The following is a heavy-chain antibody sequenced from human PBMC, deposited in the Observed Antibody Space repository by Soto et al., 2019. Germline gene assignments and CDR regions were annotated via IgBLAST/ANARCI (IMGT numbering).Heavy chain of an antibody. J-gene: IGHJ5*02. CDR2: IIPIFGGP. V-gene: IGHV1-69*06. Sequence: QVQLVQSGAVVKKPGSSVTVSCKASGGMFSDYTISWVRQAPGQGLEWMGGIIPIFGGPHYAQKSQGRVTITADKPTSAVYLELRDLTSEDTAVYYCATKGGGASIDFWRANWFDPWGQGTLVTVSS. D-gene: IGHD3-3*01. CDR1: GGMFSDYT. CDR3: ATKGGGASIDFWRANWFDP.